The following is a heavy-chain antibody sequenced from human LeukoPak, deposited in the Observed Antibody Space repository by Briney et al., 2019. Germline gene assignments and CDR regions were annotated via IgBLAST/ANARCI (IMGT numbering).Heavy chain of an antibody. V-gene: IGHV4-4*07. J-gene: IGHJ4*02. CDR1: GGFISNYY. D-gene: IGHD3-10*01. CDR3: ARENLGFGELFTFDY. CDR2: IYTSGST. Sequence: SETLSLTCTVSGGFISNYYWSWIRQPAGKGLEWIGRIYTSGSTNYNSSLKSRVTMSVDTSKNQFSLKLSSVTAADTAVYYCARENLGFGELFTFDYWGQGTLVTVSS.